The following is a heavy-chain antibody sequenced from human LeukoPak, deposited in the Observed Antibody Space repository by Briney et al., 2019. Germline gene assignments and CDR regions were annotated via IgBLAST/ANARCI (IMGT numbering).Heavy chain of an antibody. D-gene: IGHD4/OR15-4a*01. J-gene: IGHJ4*02. V-gene: IGHV3-53*01. Sequence: GGSLRLSCTVSGFTVSSNSMSWVRQAPGKGLEWVSFIYSDNTHYSDSVKGRFTIPRDNSKNTLYLQMNSLRAEDTAVYYCARRAGAYSHPYDYWGQGTLVTVSS. CDR1: GFTVSSNS. CDR3: ARRAGAYSHPYDY. CDR2: IYSDNT.